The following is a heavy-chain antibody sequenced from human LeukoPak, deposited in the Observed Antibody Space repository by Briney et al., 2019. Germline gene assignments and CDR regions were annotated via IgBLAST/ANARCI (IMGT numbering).Heavy chain of an antibody. CDR2: ISAYNGNT. J-gene: IGHJ5*02. CDR3: ARMVRGVRDRLNWFDP. D-gene: IGHD3-10*01. V-gene: IGHV1-18*01. CDR1: GYTFTSYG. Sequence: GASVKVSCKASGYTFTSYGISWVRQAPGQGLEWMGWISAYNGNTNYAQKLQGRVTMTTDTSTSTAYMELRSLRSDDTAVYYCARMVRGVRDRLNWFDPWGQGTLVTVSS.